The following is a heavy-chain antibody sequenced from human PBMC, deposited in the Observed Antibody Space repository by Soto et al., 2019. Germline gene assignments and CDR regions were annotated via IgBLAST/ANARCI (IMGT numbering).Heavy chain of an antibody. J-gene: IGHJ4*02. CDR2: ISYEGNNK. CDR1: EFTFSDFA. D-gene: IGHD4-17*01. Sequence: GGSLRLSWAASEFTFSDFAMHRVRQIPGKGLQWLAVISYEGNNKYYADSVEGRFTISRDNSKNTVYLQMNSLRLEDTAVYYCARGTPYSDSYFDHWGKGTLVTVSS. CDR3: ARGTPYSDSYFDH. V-gene: IGHV3-30*03.